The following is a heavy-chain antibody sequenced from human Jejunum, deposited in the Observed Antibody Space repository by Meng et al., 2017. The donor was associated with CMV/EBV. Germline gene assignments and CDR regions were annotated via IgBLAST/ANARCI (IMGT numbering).Heavy chain of an antibody. J-gene: IGHJ4*02. CDR2: IAHDRSTK. D-gene: IGHD4-11*01. V-gene: IGHV3-30*02. Sequence: VRLVESGGGVVQPGGSLRLSCAASGFTFSSSAMHWVRQFPGKGLEWVSFIAHDRSTKTYTDSVKGRFTISRDDSKNTVYLEMNSLRVEDTAVYYCVKDLFYSFDYWGQGSLVTVSS. CDR3: VKDLFYSFDY. CDR1: GFTFSSSA.